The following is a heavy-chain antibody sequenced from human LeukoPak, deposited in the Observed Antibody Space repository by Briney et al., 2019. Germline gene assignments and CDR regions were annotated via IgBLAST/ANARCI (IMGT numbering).Heavy chain of an antibody. CDR2: IYSGGKT. CDR1: GLFVSSNF. D-gene: IGHD4-23*01. J-gene: IGHJ4*01. Sequence: PGGSLRLSCAASGLFVSSNFMSWVRQAPGKGLEWVSVIYSGGKTFYADSVKGRFTVSRDNSMNTLSLQMSSLRAEDTAVYYCARGVDRWNYFDYWGHGTLVTVSS. CDR3: ARGVDRWNYFDY. V-gene: IGHV3-53*01.